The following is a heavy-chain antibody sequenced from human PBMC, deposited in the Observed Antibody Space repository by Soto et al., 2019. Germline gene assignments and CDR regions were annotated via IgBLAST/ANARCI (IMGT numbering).Heavy chain of an antibody. Sequence: QLVEYGGGVVPPGASLRLSCAASGFTFSTFGMHWVRQTPGKGLEWVAVISYDGNNKVYADSVKGRFTISRDNFKNTVDLVMNNLKVDDTAVYYCAKDLQAYGDYDYYCYGLDVWCQGATVCVSS. V-gene: IGHV3-30*18. CDR1: GFTFSTFG. CDR2: ISYDGNNK. CDR3: AKDLQAYGDYDYYCYGLDV. D-gene: IGHD4-17*01. J-gene: IGHJ6*02.